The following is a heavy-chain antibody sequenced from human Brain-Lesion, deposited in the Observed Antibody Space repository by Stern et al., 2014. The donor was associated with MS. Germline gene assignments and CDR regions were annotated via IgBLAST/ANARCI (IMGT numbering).Heavy chain of an antibody. CDR1: GGSISSGSDY. CDR2: IHASGSA. Sequence: VQLLESGPGLVKPSQTLSLTCTVSGGSISSGSDYWSWIRQPVGKGLEWIGRIHASGSAFSTPPLKIRVTISTDTSLNQFSLDLNSATAADTAIYYCASGYRIFDYWGQGILVTVSS. V-gene: IGHV4-61*02. D-gene: IGHD5-18*01. CDR3: ASGYRIFDY. J-gene: IGHJ4*02.